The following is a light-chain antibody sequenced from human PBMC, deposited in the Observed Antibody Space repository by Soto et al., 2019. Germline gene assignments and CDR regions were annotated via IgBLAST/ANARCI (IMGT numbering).Light chain of an antibody. Sequence: DIQMTQSPSTLSASVGDRVTITCRASQSINNWLAWYQQKPGKAPKLFIFKESTLEIGVPSRFNGSGSGTEFTLSISSLQPDDFATYFCQQYESFPWTFGQGTKVEIK. CDR3: QQYESFPWT. V-gene: IGKV1-5*03. J-gene: IGKJ1*01. CDR2: KES. CDR1: QSINNW.